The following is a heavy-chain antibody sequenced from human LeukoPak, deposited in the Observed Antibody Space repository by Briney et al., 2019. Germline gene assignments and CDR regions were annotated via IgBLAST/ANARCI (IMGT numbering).Heavy chain of an antibody. D-gene: IGHD3-3*01. Sequence: SETLSLTCTVSGGSISSYYWSWIRQPPGKGLEGIGYIYYSGSTNYNPSLKSRVTISVDTSKNQFSLKLSSVTAADTAVYYCARHHYDFWSGYYTHNYYYYGMDVWGQGTTVTVSS. J-gene: IGHJ6*02. CDR2: IYYSGST. V-gene: IGHV4-59*08. CDR1: GGSISSYY. CDR3: ARHHYDFWSGYYTHNYYYYGMDV.